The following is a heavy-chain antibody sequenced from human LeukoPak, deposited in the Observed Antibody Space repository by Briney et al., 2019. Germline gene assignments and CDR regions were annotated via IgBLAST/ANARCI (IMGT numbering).Heavy chain of an antibody. J-gene: IGHJ6*04. CDR3: ARLYTVTTWVDV. CDR2: IYHSGST. V-gene: IGHV4-38-2*01. Sequence: SETLSLTCAVSGYSISSGYYWGWIRQPSGKGLEWIGSIYHSGSTYYNPSLKSRVTISVDTSKNQFSLKLSSVTAADTAVYYCARLYTVTTWVDVGGKGTTVTVSS. D-gene: IGHD4-17*01. CDR1: GYSISSGYY.